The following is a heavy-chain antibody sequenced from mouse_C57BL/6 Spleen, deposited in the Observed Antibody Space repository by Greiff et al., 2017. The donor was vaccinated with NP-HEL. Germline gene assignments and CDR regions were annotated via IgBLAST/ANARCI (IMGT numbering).Heavy chain of an antibody. Sequence: DVMLVESGGGLVKPGGSLKLSCAASGFTFSSYAMSWVRQTPEKRLEWVATISDGGSYTYYPDNVKGRFTISRDNAKNNLYLQMSHLKSEDTAMYYCARDEDYYGSSSRFAYWGQGTLVTVSA. CDR3: ARDEDYYGSSSRFAY. CDR2: ISDGGSYT. CDR1: GFTFSSYA. J-gene: IGHJ3*01. V-gene: IGHV5-4*01. D-gene: IGHD1-1*01.